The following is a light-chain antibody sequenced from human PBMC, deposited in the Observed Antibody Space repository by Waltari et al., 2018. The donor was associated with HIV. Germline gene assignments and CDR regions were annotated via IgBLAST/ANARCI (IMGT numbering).Light chain of an antibody. CDR3: MIWYSSAGV. CDR1: SGINVGTYP. Sequence: QAVLTQPSSLSASPGASASLTCTFLSGINVGTYPINWYQPKPGSPPQYLLRYKSDSDKQQGSGVPSRFSGSKDASANAGILLISGLQSEDEADYYCMIWYSSAGVFGGGTKLTVL. J-gene: IGLJ3*02. V-gene: IGLV5-45*02. CDR2: YKSDSDK.